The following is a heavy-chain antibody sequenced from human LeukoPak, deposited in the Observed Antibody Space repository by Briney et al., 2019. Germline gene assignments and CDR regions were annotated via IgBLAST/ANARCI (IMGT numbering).Heavy chain of an antibody. J-gene: IGHJ5*02. D-gene: IGHD5-24*01. Sequence: GESLKISCKGSGYSFTSYWIGWVRQMPGKGLEWMGIIYPGDSDTRYSPSFQGQVTISADKSISTAYLQWSSLKASDTAMYYCARQLTEGDGYNEDGWFDPWGQGTLVTVSS. CDR2: IYPGDSDT. CDR3: ARQLTEGDGYNEDGWFDP. CDR1: GYSFTSYW. V-gene: IGHV5-51*01.